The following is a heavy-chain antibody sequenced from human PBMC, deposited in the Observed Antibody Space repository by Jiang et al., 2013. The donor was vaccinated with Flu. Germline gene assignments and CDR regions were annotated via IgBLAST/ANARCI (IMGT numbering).Heavy chain of an antibody. Sequence: GSGLVKPSETLSLTCTVSGGSISSSSLYWGWVRQPPGKGLEWIGYVYFNGQTYYNPSLKSRLTMSVDTSKNQFSLRLTSLTTTDTAVYYCARLTYFWELVPTPWGQGTLVTVSS. CDR3: ARLTYFWELVPTP. CDR1: GGSISSSSLY. J-gene: IGHJ4*01. CDR2: VYFNGQT. V-gene: IGHV4-39*07. D-gene: IGHD3-3*01.